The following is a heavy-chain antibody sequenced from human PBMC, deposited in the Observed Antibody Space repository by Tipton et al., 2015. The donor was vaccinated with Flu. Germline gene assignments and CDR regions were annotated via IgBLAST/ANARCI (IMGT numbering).Heavy chain of an antibody. Sequence: TLSLTCTVSGGSISSFYWSWIRQPPGKGLEWIGYIYYSGSTNYNPSLKSRVTISVDTSKNQFSLKLSSVTAADTAVYYCATHCVGVCSHAFDIWGQGTMVTVSS. CDR3: ATHCVGVCSHAFDI. V-gene: IGHV4-59*12. J-gene: IGHJ3*02. CDR2: IYYSGST. D-gene: IGHD2-21*02. CDR1: GGSISSFY.